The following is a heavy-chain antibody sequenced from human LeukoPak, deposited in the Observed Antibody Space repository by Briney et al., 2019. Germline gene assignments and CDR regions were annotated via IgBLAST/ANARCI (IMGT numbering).Heavy chain of an antibody. CDR2: IIPILGIA. D-gene: IGHD3-22*01. CDR3: ARGEGEYYYDSSGSRG. V-gene: IGHV1-69*04. CDR1: GGTFSSYA. J-gene: IGHJ4*02. Sequence: SVKVSCKASGGTFSSYAISWVRQAPGQGLEWMGRIIPILGIANYAQKFQGRVTITADKSTSTAYMELSSLRSEDTAVYYCARGEGEYYYDSSGSRGWGQGTLVTVSS.